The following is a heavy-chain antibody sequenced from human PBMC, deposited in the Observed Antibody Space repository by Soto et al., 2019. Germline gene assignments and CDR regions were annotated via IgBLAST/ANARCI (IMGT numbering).Heavy chain of an antibody. CDR3: GGGGSAATFGVGEAFDI. Sequence: QVQLVQSGAEVKKPGSSVKVSCKASGGTFSSYTISWVRQAPGQGLEWMGRIIPILGIANYAQKFQGRVTITADKSTGQAYMGLSSLRCEDTAVYYWGGGGSAATFGVGEAFDIWGQGTMVTVSS. CDR1: GGTFSSYT. J-gene: IGHJ3*02. V-gene: IGHV1-69*02. CDR2: IIPILGIA. D-gene: IGHD2-15*01.